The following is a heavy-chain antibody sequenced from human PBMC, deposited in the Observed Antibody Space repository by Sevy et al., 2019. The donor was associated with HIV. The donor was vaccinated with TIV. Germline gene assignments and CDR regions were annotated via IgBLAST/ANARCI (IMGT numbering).Heavy chain of an antibody. CDR3: ARGSVDTLTGPVGYEYGMDV. Sequence: GGSLRLSCAASGFTFSSYWMHWVRHAPGKGLLWVSRINVDGSGTIYADSVKGRFTISRDNAKNTLYLQMTSLRAEDTAGYYCARGSVDTLTGPVGYEYGMDVWGLGASVNGSS. V-gene: IGHV3-74*01. D-gene: IGHD3-9*01. CDR2: INVDGSGT. CDR1: GFTFSSYW. J-gene: IGHJ6*02.